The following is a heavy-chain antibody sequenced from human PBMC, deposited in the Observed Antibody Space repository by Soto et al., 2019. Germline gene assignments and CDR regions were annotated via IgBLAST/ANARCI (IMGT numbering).Heavy chain of an antibody. CDR3: ARFPQTAIVGAAYFDY. V-gene: IGHV1-69*02. D-gene: IGHD1-26*01. J-gene: IGHJ4*02. CDR2: IIPILGIA. Sequence: QVQLVQSGAGVQRPGSSVKVSCKASGGTFSSYLISWVRQAPGQGLEWMGRIIPILGIATYAQKFQGRVTIPADKSTSTAYMELSSLRSEDTAVYYCARFPQTAIVGAAYFDYWGQRTLVNVSS. CDR1: GGTFSSYL.